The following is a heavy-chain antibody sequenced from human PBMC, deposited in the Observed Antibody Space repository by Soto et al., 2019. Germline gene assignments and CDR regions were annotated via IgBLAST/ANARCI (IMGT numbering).Heavy chain of an antibody. CDR1: GFTFSSYG. CDR2: IWYDGSNK. Sequence: QVQLVESGGGVVQPGRSLRLSCAASGFTFSSYGMHWVRQAPGKGLEWVAVIWYDGSNKYYADSVKGRFTISRDNSKNTLYLQMNSLSAEDTAVYYCARSGNWNDVDWFDPWGQGTLVTVSS. J-gene: IGHJ5*02. D-gene: IGHD1-1*01. CDR3: ARSGNWNDVDWFDP. V-gene: IGHV3-33*01.